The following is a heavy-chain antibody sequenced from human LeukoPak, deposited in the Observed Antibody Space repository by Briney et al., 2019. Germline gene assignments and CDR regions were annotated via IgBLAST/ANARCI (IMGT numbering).Heavy chain of an antibody. Sequence: SQTLSLTCTVSGGSISSGSYYWSWIRQPAGKGLEWIGRIYTSGSTNYNPSLKSRVTIPVDTSKNQFSLKLSSVTAADTAVYYCARGYYDSSGYYHEGYWGQGTLVIVSS. D-gene: IGHD3-22*01. CDR2: IYTSGST. V-gene: IGHV4-61*02. J-gene: IGHJ4*02. CDR1: GGSISSGSYY. CDR3: ARGYYDSSGYYHEGY.